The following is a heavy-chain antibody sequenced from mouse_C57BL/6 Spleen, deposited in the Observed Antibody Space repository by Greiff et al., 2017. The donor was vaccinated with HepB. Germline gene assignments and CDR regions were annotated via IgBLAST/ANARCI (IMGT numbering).Heavy chain of an antibody. V-gene: IGHV1-81*01. D-gene: IGHD1-1*01. J-gene: IGHJ2*01. Sequence: VQLQQSGAELARPGASVKLSCKASGYTFTSYGISWVKQRTGQGLEWIGEIYPRSGNTYYNDKFKGKATLTADKSSSTAYMELRSLTSEDSAVYFCARRIITTVVPFDYWGQGTTLTVSS. CDR1: GYTFTSYG. CDR3: ARRIITTVVPFDY. CDR2: IYPRSGNT.